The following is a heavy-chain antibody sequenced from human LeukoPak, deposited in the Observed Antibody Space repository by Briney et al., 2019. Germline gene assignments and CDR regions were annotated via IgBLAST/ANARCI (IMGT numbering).Heavy chain of an antibody. D-gene: IGHD4-23*01. CDR3: ASDYGGNPEYFQH. Sequence: SETLSLTCTVSGGSISSGDYYWSWIRQPPGKGLEWIGYIYYSGSTYYNPSLESRVTISVDTSKNQFSLKLSSVTAADTAVYYCASDYGGNPEYFQHWGQGTLVTVSS. V-gene: IGHV4-30-4*01. CDR2: IYYSGST. J-gene: IGHJ1*01. CDR1: GGSISSGDYY.